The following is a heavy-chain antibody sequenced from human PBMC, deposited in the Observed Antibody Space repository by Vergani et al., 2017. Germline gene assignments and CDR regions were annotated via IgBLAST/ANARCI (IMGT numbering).Heavy chain of an antibody. V-gene: IGHV1-2*02. CDR1: GYTFTGHY. D-gene: IGHD6-13*01. Sequence: QVQLVQSGAEVKKPGASVKVSCKASGYTFTGHYMHWVRQAPGQGLEWMGWINPNSGGTNYAQKFQGRVTMTRDTSSSTAYMELRSLRSDDTAVYYCARDQQQLVLGWFDPWGQGTLVTVSS. CDR2: INPNSGGT. J-gene: IGHJ5*02. CDR3: ARDQQQLVLGWFDP.